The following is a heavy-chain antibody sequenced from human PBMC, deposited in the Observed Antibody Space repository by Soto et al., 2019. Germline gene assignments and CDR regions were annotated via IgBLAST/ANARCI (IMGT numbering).Heavy chain of an antibody. D-gene: IGHD3-10*01. Sequence: ASVKVSCKASGYTFTNYPIQCVRQAPGQRLEWMGWINAGNGNTKYSHKFQGRVTITRDTSASTGYMELSSLRSEDTAVYYCARDFQRKARGTTYSSGMDVRGEGTTVTVS. V-gene: IGHV1-3*01. J-gene: IGHJ6*02. CDR3: ARDFQRKARGTTYSSGMDV. CDR2: INAGNGNT. CDR1: GYTFTNYP.